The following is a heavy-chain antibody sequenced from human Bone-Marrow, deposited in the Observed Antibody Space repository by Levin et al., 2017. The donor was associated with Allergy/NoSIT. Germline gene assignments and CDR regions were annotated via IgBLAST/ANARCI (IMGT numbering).Heavy chain of an antibody. CDR2: IRSKAYGGTT. Sequence: PGGSLRLSCTASGFTFGDYAMSWFRQAPGKGLEWVGFIRSKAYGGTTEYAASVKGRFTISRDDSKSIAYLQMNSLKTEDTAVYYCTRALWGIVWWWQDAFDSWGQGTMVTVSS. CDR3: TRALWGIVWWWQDAFDS. CDR1: GFTFGDYA. J-gene: IGHJ3*02. V-gene: IGHV3-49*03. D-gene: IGHD2-21*01.